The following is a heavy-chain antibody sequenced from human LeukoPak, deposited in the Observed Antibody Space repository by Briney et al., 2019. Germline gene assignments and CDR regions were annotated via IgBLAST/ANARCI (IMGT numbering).Heavy chain of an antibody. J-gene: IGHJ4*02. D-gene: IGHD2-2*01. CDR1: GGSISSGSYY. Sequence: SETLSLTCTVSGGSISSGSYYWSWIRQPAGKGLEWIGRIYTSGSTNYNPSLKSRVTISVDTSKNQFSLKLSSVTAADTAVYYCAREKKDIVVVPAAGVDYWGQGTLVTVSS. CDR2: IYTSGST. V-gene: IGHV4-61*02. CDR3: AREKKDIVVVPAAGVDY.